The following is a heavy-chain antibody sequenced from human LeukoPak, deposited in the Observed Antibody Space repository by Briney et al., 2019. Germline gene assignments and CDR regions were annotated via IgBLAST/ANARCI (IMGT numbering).Heavy chain of an antibody. J-gene: IGHJ6*03. Sequence: RASVKVSCKTSGFTFGKSTMQWVRQARGQRLEWIGWIAVGSGDTKYAQKFQERVIITRDMSTSTTYMELSSLRSEDTAVYYCAAGVDTGPYYYYYYMDVWGKGTTVTVSS. CDR3: AAGVDTGPYYYYYYMDV. V-gene: IGHV1-58*02. D-gene: IGHD5-18*01. CDR1: GFTFGKST. CDR2: IAVGSGDT.